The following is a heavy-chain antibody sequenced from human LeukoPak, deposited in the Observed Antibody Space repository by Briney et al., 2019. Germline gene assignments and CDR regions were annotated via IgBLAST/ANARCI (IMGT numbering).Heavy chain of an antibody. Sequence: ASVKVSCKVSGYTLTELSMHWVRQAPGKGLEWMGGFDPEDGETIYAQKFQGRVTMTEDTSTDTAYMELSSLRSEDTAVYYCAAASCSSTSCYYVGAPEHQMDVWGKGTTVTVSS. CDR1: GYTLTELS. CDR2: FDPEDGET. CDR3: AAASCSSTSCYYVGAPEHQMDV. J-gene: IGHJ6*04. V-gene: IGHV1-24*01. D-gene: IGHD2-2*01.